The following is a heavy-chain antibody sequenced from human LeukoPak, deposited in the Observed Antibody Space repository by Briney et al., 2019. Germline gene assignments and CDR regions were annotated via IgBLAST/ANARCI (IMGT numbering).Heavy chain of an antibody. V-gene: IGHV3-21*01. Sequence: GGSLRFSCAASGFAFNTYSMNWVRQAPGKGLEWVSFIFSSSTYIYYTDSVKGRFTISRDNARNSLYLQMNSLRAEDTAIYYCARDPYNGNYGDSYYYYMDVWGKGTTVTISS. D-gene: IGHD1-26*01. CDR3: ARDPYNGNYGDSYYYYMDV. CDR2: IFSSSTYI. CDR1: GFAFNTYS. J-gene: IGHJ6*03.